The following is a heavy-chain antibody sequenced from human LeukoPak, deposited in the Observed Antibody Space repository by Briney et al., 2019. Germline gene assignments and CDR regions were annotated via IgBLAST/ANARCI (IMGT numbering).Heavy chain of an antibody. Sequence: GGSLRLSCAASGFTFSTYPMNWVRQAPGKGLEWVSYISSRSSTIYYADSVKGRFTISRDNAKNSLFLQMSSLRAEDTAVYYCVKDRVGTWEPIDYWGQGTLVTVSS. J-gene: IGHJ4*02. CDR1: GFTFSTYP. CDR2: ISSRSSTI. D-gene: IGHD1-26*01. CDR3: VKDRVGTWEPIDY. V-gene: IGHV3-48*04.